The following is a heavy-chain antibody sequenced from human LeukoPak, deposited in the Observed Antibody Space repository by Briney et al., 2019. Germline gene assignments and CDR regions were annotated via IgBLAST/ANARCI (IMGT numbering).Heavy chain of an antibody. CDR3: ARGKYSSPSYDY. Sequence: SETLSLTCTVSGGSISSYYWSWIRPPPGKGLEWIGYIYYSGSTNYNPSLKSRVTISVDTSKNQFSLKLSSVTAAGTAVYYCARGKYSSPSYDYWGQGTLVIVSS. V-gene: IGHV4-59*01. J-gene: IGHJ4*02. CDR1: GGSISSYY. CDR2: IYYSGST. D-gene: IGHD6-6*01.